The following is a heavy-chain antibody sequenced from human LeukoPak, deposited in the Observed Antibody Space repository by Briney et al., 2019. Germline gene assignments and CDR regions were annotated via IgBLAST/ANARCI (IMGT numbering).Heavy chain of an antibody. CDR3: ARYTDCTTSSCFTDWFDP. CDR2: IGFVGRT. J-gene: IGHJ5*02. V-gene: IGHV4-59*11. CDR1: GGSMSTHY. Sequence: SETLSLTCSVSGGSMSTHYWSWTRQPPGKGLEWIGYIGFVGRTSYNPSLKSRVTISADTSKNQFSLKMRSVTAADAAIYYCARYTDCTTSSCFTDWFDPWGPGTLVTVSS. D-gene: IGHD6-13*01.